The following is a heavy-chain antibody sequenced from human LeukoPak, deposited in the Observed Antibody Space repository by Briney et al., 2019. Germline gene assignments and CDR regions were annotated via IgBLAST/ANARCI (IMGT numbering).Heavy chain of an antibody. CDR2: IIPIFGTA. Sequence: ASVKVSCKASGGTFSSYAISWVRQAPGQGLEWTGGIIPIFGTANYAQKFQGRVTITADESTSTAYMELSSLRSEDTAVYYCARARDRWSRYAFDIWGQGTMVTVSS. V-gene: IGHV1-69*01. CDR1: GGTFSSYA. CDR3: ARARDRWSRYAFDI. D-gene: IGHD4-23*01. J-gene: IGHJ3*02.